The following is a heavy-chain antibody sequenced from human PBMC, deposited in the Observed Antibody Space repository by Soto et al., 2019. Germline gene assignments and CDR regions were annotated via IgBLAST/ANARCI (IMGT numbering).Heavy chain of an antibody. D-gene: IGHD2-2*01. CDR3: AKDPLGVPVIRNYGMDV. V-gene: IGHV3-23*01. CDR1: GFTFSTYN. J-gene: IGHJ6*02. Sequence: TGGSLRLSCAASGFTFSTYNMSWVRQAPGKGLEWVSDISGSGGSTYYADSVKGRFTISRDNSKNTLYLQMNSLRAEGTAVYYCAKDPLGVPVIRNYGMDVWGQGTTVTVSS. CDR2: ISGSGGST.